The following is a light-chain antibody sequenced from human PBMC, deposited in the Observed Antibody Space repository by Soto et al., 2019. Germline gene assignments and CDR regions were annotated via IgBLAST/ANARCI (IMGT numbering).Light chain of an antibody. CDR1: QTISNW. CDR3: QQYHSFWT. J-gene: IGKJ1*01. Sequence: DIQMTQSPSTLSASVGDRVIITCRASQTISNWLAWYQQRPGKAPKLLIYDVSNLESGVPSRFSGSGSGTEFTLTITSLQPYDSATYYCQQYHSFWTFGQGTKVDIK. CDR2: DVS. V-gene: IGKV1-5*01.